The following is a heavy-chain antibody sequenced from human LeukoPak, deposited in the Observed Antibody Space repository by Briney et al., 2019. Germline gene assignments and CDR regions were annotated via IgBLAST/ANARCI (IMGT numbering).Heavy chain of an antibody. CDR2: IYYSGST. CDR1: GGSISSSSYY. J-gene: IGHJ4*02. Sequence: PSETLSLTCTVSGGSISSSSYYWGWIRQPPGKGLEWIGSIYYSGSTYYNPSLKSRVTMSLDRAKNLLSLNLNSVTAADTAVYYCSRENGAFSPFGYWGQGILVTV. V-gene: IGHV4-39*07. D-gene: IGHD2-8*01. CDR3: SRENGAFSPFGY.